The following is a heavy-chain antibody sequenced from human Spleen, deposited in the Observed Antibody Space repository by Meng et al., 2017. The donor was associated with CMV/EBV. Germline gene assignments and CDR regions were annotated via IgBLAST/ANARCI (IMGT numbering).Heavy chain of an antibody. J-gene: IGHJ4*02. D-gene: IGHD3-3*01. V-gene: IGHV3-49*04. CDR3: TRDYFDFWSGPNPPYYFDY. CDR2: IRSKAYGGTT. Sequence: GGSLRLSCTASGFTFGDYAMSWVRQAPGKGLEWVGFIRSKAYGGTTEYAASLKGRLTISRDDSKSIAYLQVNSLKTEDTAVYYCTRDYFDFWSGPNPPYYFDYWGQGTLVTVSS. CDR1: GFTFGDYA.